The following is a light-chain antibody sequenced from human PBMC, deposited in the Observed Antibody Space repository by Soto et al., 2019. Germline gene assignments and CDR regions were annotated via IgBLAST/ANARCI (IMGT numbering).Light chain of an antibody. V-gene: IGKV4-1*01. J-gene: IGKJ5*01. CDR3: QQYYSSPIT. CDR2: WAS. CDR1: QSVLYSSNNKNY. Sequence: DIVMTQSPDSLAVSLGERVTINCKSSQSVLYSSNNKNYLAWYQQKPGQPPKLLIYWASTRESGVPDRFSGSGSGTEFTLTISSLQAEDVAAYYCQQYYSSPITFGQGTRLEIK.